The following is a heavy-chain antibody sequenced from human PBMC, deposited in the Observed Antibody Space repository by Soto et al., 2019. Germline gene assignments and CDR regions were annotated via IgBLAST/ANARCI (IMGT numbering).Heavy chain of an antibody. J-gene: IGHJ3*02. CDR3: ARSGHLYYYGSGSYYDAFDI. Sequence: ASVKVSCKASGYTFTSYDINWVRQATGQGLEWMGWMNPNSGNTGYAQKFQGRVTMTRNTSISTAYMELSSLRSEDTAVYYCARSGHLYYYGSGSYYDAFDIWGQGTMVTVSS. CDR2: MNPNSGNT. CDR1: GYTFTSYD. D-gene: IGHD3-10*01. V-gene: IGHV1-8*01.